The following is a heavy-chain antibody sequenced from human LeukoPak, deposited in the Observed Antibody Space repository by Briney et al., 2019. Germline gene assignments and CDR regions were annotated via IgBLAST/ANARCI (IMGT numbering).Heavy chain of an antibody. CDR1: GFTFSDYY. CDR3: ARGTRGYYDILTGYYLSDMDV. CDR2: ISSSGSTI. V-gene: IGHV3-11*01. D-gene: IGHD3-9*01. Sequence: GGSLRLSCAASGFTFSDYYMSWIRQAPGKGLEWVSYISSSGSTIYYADSVKGRFTIFRDNAKNSLYLQMNSLRAEDTAVYYCARGTRGYYDILTGYYLSDMDVRGQGTTVTVSS. J-gene: IGHJ6*02.